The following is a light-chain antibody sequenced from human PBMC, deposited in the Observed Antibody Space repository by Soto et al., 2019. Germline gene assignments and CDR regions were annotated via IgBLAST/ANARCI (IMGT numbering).Light chain of an antibody. CDR1: QSVSSSY. CDR3: QQHGHSPFT. CDR2: GAS. Sequence: EIVMTQSPATLSVSPGERATLSCRASQSVSSSYLAWYQQKPGQAPRLLIYGASSRATGIPDRFSGSGSGTDFTLTISRLEPEDFAMYYCQQHGHSPFTFGPGTKVDIK. V-gene: IGKV3-20*01. J-gene: IGKJ3*01.